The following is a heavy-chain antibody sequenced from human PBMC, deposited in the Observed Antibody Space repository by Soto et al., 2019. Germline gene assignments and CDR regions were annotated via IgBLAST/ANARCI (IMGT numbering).Heavy chain of an antibody. D-gene: IGHD3-22*01. CDR1: GYTFTGYY. CDR3: AKSGPYYDSHQGDY. Sequence: ASVKVSCKASGYTFTGYYMHWVRQAPGQGLEWMGWINPNSGGTNYAQKFQGRVTMTRDTSISTAYMELSRLRSDDTAVYYCAKSGPYYDSHQGDYWGQGTMVPVSP. CDR2: INPNSGGT. J-gene: IGHJ4*02. V-gene: IGHV1-2*02.